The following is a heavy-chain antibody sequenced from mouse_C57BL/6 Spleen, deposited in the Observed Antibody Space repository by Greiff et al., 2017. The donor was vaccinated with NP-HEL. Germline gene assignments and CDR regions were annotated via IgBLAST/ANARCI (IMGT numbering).Heavy chain of an antibody. J-gene: IGHJ3*01. CDR1: GYSFTGYY. D-gene: IGHD2-5*01. CDR2: INPSTGGT. V-gene: IGHV1-42*01. Sequence: VHVKQSGPELVKPGASVKISCKASGYSFTGYYMNWVKQSPEKSLEWIGEINPSTGGTTYNQKFKAKATLTVDKSSSTAYMQLKSLTSEDSAVYYCARRGYYSNYGFAYWGQGTLVTVSA. CDR3: ARRGYYSNYGFAY.